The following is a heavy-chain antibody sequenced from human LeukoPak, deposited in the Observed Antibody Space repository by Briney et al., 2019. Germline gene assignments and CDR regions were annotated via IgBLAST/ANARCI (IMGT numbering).Heavy chain of an antibody. CDR2: IYTAGWT. Sequence: PGGSLRLSCGVSGFTVSSKYLSWVRQAPGKGLEWVSIIYTAGWTYYADSVKGRFTISRDISKNTLFLQMNRLRVADTAFCYCTVGDYGRPFDSWGQGTLVTVSS. CDR1: GFTVSSKY. V-gene: IGHV3-66*01. CDR3: TVGDYGRPFDS. J-gene: IGHJ4*02. D-gene: IGHD4/OR15-4a*01.